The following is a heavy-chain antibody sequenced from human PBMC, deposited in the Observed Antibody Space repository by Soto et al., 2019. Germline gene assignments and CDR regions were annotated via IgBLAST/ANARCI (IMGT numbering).Heavy chain of an antibody. Sequence: EVQLVESGGGLVKPGGSLRLSCAASGFTFSSYSMNWVRQAPGKGLEWVSSISSSSSYIYYADSVKGRFTISRDNAKNSLYLQMNSLRAEDTAVYYCARDLQFGERCCGFDPWGQGTLVTVSS. J-gene: IGHJ5*02. CDR2: ISSSSSYI. D-gene: IGHD3-10*01. CDR1: GFTFSSYS. V-gene: IGHV3-21*01. CDR3: ARDLQFGERCCGFDP.